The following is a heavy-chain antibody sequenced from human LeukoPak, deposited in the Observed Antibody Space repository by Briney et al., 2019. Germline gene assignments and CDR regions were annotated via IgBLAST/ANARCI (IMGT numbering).Heavy chain of an antibody. CDR3: ARAYDSSDHRWFDP. CDR1: GFSFNTYA. Sequence: GGSLRLSCAASGFSFNTYAMHWVRQAPGKGLEWVAVISYDGTNKYYADSVKGRFTISRDNAKNSLYLQMNSLRAEDTAVYYCARAYDSSDHRWFDPWGQGTLVTVSS. CDR2: ISYDGTNK. V-gene: IGHV3-30*04. D-gene: IGHD3-22*01. J-gene: IGHJ5*02.